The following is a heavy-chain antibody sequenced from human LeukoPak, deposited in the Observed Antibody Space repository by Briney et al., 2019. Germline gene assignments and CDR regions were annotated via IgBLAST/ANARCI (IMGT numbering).Heavy chain of an antibody. V-gene: IGHV3-7*03. D-gene: IGHD3-10*01. CDR1: EFSFSSYW. Sequence: GGSLRLSCAASEFSFSSYWMSWVRQAPGKGLEWVANIRQDGGEKYYLDSVKGRFTVSRDNAKNSLYLQMNSLRAEDTAVYYCAKHSTGVECWGRGTLVTVSS. J-gene: IGHJ2*01. CDR3: AKHSTGVEC. CDR2: IRQDGGEK.